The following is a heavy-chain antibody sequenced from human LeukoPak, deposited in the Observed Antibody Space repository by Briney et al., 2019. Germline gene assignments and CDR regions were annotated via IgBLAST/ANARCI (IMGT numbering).Heavy chain of an antibody. CDR2: ISYDGSNN. Sequence: GRSLRLSCAASGFTFSSYAMHWVRQAPGKGLEWVAVISYDGSNNYYADSVKGRLTISRDNSKNTLYLQMNSLRAEDTAVYYCARRFGELVDYWGQGTLVTVSS. CDR1: GFTFSSYA. J-gene: IGHJ4*02. CDR3: ARRFGELVDY. V-gene: IGHV3-30-3*01. D-gene: IGHD3-10*01.